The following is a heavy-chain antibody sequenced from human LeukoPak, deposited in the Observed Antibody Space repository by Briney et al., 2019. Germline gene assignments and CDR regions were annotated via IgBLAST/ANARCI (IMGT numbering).Heavy chain of an antibody. CDR3: ARDANYYDSRRQFDY. V-gene: IGHV1-18*01. Sequence: ASVKVSCKASGYTFTSYGISWVRQAPGQGLEWMGWISAYNGNTNYAQKLQGRVTMTTDTSTSTAYMELRSLRSDDTAVYYCARDANYYDSRRQFDYWGQGTLVPSPQ. CDR1: GYTFTSYG. CDR2: ISAYNGNT. D-gene: IGHD3-22*01. J-gene: IGHJ4*02.